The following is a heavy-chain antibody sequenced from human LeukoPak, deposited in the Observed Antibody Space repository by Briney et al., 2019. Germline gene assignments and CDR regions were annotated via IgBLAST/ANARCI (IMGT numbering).Heavy chain of an antibody. CDR3: AKDRYGDYEAPFHYYMDA. D-gene: IGHD5-12*01. CDR2: INPNSGVN. J-gene: IGHJ6*03. Sequence: ASVKVSCKASGYTFSGFYIHWVRQAPGQGLEWMGWINPNSGVNKYAHKLQGRVTITRDTSIDTAYMQLSRLRSDDTAVYYCAKDRYGDYEAPFHYYMDAWGRGTTVTVSS. V-gene: IGHV1-2*07. CDR1: GYTFSGFY.